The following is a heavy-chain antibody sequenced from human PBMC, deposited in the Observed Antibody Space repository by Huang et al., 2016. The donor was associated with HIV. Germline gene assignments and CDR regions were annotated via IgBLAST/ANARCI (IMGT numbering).Heavy chain of an antibody. J-gene: IGHJ4*02. Sequence: LVRPSETLSLICTVSGGSITDSNYYWGWIRQPPGKGLEWLGSIYYSGDTDYNPSLKSRVTRSVDTSKNRFSLDIRSVAVADTAIYYCARHFGSWSGYFDSWGQGTLVPVSS. CDR1: GGSITDSNYY. CDR3: ARHFGSWSGYFDS. D-gene: IGHD3-10*01. V-gene: IGHV4-39*01. CDR2: IYYSGDT.